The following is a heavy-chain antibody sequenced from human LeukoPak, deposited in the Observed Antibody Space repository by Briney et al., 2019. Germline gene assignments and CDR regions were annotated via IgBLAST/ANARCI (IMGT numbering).Heavy chain of an antibody. Sequence: SETLSLTCAVYGGCFGGYYWSWIRQPPGKGLEWIGEINHSGSTNYNPSLKSRVTISVDTSKNQFSLRLSSVTAADTAVYYCARVTGYMTEDYFDYWGQGTLITVSS. V-gene: IGHV4-34*01. J-gene: IGHJ4*02. CDR2: INHSGST. CDR1: GGCFGGYY. CDR3: ARVTGYMTEDYFDY. D-gene: IGHD6-13*01.